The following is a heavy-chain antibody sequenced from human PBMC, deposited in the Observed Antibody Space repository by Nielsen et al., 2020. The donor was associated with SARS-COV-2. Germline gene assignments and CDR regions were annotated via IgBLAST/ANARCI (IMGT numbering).Heavy chain of an antibody. J-gene: IGHJ6*02. CDR2: FDPEDGEI. CDR3: ATSDFTIIPLF. V-gene: IGHV1-24*01. Sequence: ASVKVSCKVSGYSLTEISMHWVRQAPRKGLEWMGSFDPEDGEIIYAQKFEGRVTITEDTSTDTAYMELRSLRSEDTAVYYCATSDFTIIPLFWGQGTAVTVSS. D-gene: IGHD3-3*01. CDR1: GYSLTEIS.